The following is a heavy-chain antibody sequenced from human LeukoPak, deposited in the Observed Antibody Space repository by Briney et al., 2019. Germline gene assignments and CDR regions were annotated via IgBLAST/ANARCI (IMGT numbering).Heavy chain of an antibody. Sequence: SETLSLTCAVYGGSFSGYYWSWIRQPPGKGLEWIGEINHSGSTNYNPSLKSRVTISVDTSKNQFSLKLSSVTAADTAVYYCARGVYYDSSGYYSTPFDYWGQGTLVTVPS. CDR1: GGSFSGYY. CDR3: ARGVYYDSSGYYSTPFDY. CDR2: INHSGST. V-gene: IGHV4-34*01. D-gene: IGHD3-22*01. J-gene: IGHJ4*02.